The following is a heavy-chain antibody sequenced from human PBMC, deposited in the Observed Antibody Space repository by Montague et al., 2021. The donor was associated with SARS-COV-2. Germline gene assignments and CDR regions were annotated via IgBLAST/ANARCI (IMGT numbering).Heavy chain of an antibody. CDR2: IYSGGNT. CDR3: ASDGSSSWYRNYYYGMDV. D-gene: IGHD6-13*01. J-gene: IGHJ6*02. Sequence: SLRPSCAASGFTVSSNYMSWVRPAPGKGLAWVSVIYSGGNTYYADSVKGRFTIPRDNSKNTLYLQMNSLRAEDTAVYYCASDGSSSWYRNYYYGMDVWGQGTTVTVSS. CDR1: GFTVSSNY. V-gene: IGHV3-66*02.